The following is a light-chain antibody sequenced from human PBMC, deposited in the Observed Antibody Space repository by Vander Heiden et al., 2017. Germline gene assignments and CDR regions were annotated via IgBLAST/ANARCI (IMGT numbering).Light chain of an antibody. CDR3: MQALQTPFT. V-gene: IGKV2-28*01. CDR1: QSLLHSNGYNY. Sequence: EIVVTQSPLSLPVTHGEPASISCRSSQSLLHSNGYNYLDWYLQKPGQSPQLLIYLGSSRASGVPDRFSGSGSGTDFTLKISRVEAEDVGVYYCMQALQTPFTFGQGTKLEIK. CDR2: LGS. J-gene: IGKJ2*01.